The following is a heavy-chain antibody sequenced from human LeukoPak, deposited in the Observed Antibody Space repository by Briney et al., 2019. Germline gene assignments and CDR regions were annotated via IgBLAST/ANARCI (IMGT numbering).Heavy chain of an antibody. CDR3: ARQERGALWFGELLYPFDY. D-gene: IGHD3-10*01. J-gene: IGHJ4*02. V-gene: IGHV4-39*01. CDR1: GGSISNSDYY. CDR2: IYHTGTT. Sequence: SETLSLTCTVSGGSISNSDYYWGWIRQPPGKGLEWIGIIYHTGTTYYNSSLKSRVTISVDTSKNQFSLKLSSVTAADTAVYYCARQERGALWFGELLYPFDYWGQGTLVTVSS.